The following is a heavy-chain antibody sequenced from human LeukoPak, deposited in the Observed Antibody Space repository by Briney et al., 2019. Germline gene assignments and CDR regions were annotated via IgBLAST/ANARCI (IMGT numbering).Heavy chain of an antibody. Sequence: SETLSLTCAVYGGSFSGYYRSGIRQPPGKGLEWIGSIYYSGSTYYNPSLKSRVTISVDTSKNQFSLKLSSVTAADTAVYYCARRVVGATTWAFDIWGQGTMVTVSS. CDR1: GGSFSGYY. CDR2: IYYSGST. CDR3: ARRVVGATTWAFDI. D-gene: IGHD1-26*01. J-gene: IGHJ3*02. V-gene: IGHV4-34*01.